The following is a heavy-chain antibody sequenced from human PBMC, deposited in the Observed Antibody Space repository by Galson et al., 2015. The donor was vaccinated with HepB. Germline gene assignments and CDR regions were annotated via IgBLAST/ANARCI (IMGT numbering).Heavy chain of an antibody. CDR2: IKSKTDGGTT. Sequence: SLRLSCAASGFTFSNAWMNWVRQAPGKGLEWVGRIKSKTDGGTTDYAAPVKGRFTISRDDSKNTLYLQMNSLKTEDTAVYYCTTGPLGYCSSTSCYFGYWGQGTLVTVSS. J-gene: IGHJ4*02. V-gene: IGHV3-15*07. D-gene: IGHD2-2*01. CDR1: GFTFSNAW. CDR3: TTGPLGYCSSTSCYFGY.